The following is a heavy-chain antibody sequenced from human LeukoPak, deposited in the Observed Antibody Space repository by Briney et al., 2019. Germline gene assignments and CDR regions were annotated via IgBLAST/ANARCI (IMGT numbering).Heavy chain of an antibody. CDR2: ISHNGVGT. CDR3: AKDLVTMIVVVPLGPDAFDI. Sequence: GGSLRLSCAASGFTFSSYAMHWVRQAPGKGLEYVSAISHNGVGTYYANSVKDRFTISRDNSKNTLYLQMGSLRAEDLAVYYCAKDLVTMIVVVPLGPDAFDIWGQGTMVTVSS. D-gene: IGHD3-22*01. CDR1: GFTFSSYA. J-gene: IGHJ3*02. V-gene: IGHV3-64*01.